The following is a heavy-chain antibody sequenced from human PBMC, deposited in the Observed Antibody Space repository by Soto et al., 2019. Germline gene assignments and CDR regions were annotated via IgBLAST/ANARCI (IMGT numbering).Heavy chain of an antibody. V-gene: IGHV3-23*01. D-gene: IGHD6-25*01. CDR1: GFTFSTYA. Sequence: GGSLRLSCAASGFTFSTYAMSWVRQAPGKGLEWVSVISGGGGSTYYVDSVKGRFTISRDNSKNTLYLEMNSLRAEDTAVYYCAKDRRGAIAATGVHNWFDPWGQGTLVTVSS. CDR3: AKDRRGAIAATGVHNWFDP. CDR2: ISGGGGST. J-gene: IGHJ5*02.